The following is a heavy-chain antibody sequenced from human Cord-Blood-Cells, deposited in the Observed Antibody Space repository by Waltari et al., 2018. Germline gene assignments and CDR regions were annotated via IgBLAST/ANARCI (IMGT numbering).Heavy chain of an antibody. CDR1: GGSISSSSYY. D-gene: IGHD1-26*01. CDR2: IYYSGST. CDR3: ARRGGGSYLDY. V-gene: IGHV4-39*01. Sequence: QLQLQESGPGLVKPSETLSLTCTVSGGSISSSSYYWGWILQPPGKGLEWIGSIYYSGSTYYNPSLKSRVTISVDTSKNQFSLKLSSVTAADTAVYYCARRGGGSYLDYWGQGTLVTVSS. J-gene: IGHJ4*02.